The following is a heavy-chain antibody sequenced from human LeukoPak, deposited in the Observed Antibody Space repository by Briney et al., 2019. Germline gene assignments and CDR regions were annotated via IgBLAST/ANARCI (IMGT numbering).Heavy chain of an antibody. CDR1: GGTFSSYA. D-gene: IGHD3-10*01. Sequence: SVKVSCKASGGTFSSYAISWVRQAPGQGLEWMGRIIPILGIANYAQKFQGRVTITADKSTSTAYMELSSLRSEDTAVYYRARDPIEWFGEPASYYYGMDVWGQGTTVTVSS. V-gene: IGHV1-69*04. CDR3: ARDPIEWFGEPASYYYGMDV. J-gene: IGHJ6*02. CDR2: IIPILGIA.